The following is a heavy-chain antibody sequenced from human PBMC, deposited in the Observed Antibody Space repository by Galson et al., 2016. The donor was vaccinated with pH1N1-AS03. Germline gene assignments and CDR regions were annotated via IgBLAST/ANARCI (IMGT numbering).Heavy chain of an antibody. J-gene: IGHJ6*02. D-gene: IGHD2-2*01. V-gene: IGHV3-7*03. CDR2: INKDGNEK. CDR3: ARDRTVVAASIIYYYGMDV. Sequence: SLRLSCAASGFTVSTSAVHWVRQAPGTGLEWVANINKDGNEKYYVDSVKGRFAISRDNAKNSLYLQMNSLRAEDTAVYYCARDRTVVAASIIYYYGMDVWGQGTTVTVSS. CDR1: GFTVSTSA.